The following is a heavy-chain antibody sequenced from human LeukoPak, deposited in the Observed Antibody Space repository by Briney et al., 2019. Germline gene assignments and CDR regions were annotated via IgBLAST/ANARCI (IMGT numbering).Heavy chain of an antibody. V-gene: IGHV3-7*01. CDR1: GFPFNVQT. Sequence: GGSLRLSCAASGFPFNVQTMSWVRQAPGKGLDWVASMKEDGSEIYYVDSVKGRFTISRDNPKNSLYLQMNNLRAEDTAMYYCAKGGATGGRFENWGQGTLVTVS. CDR3: AKGGATGGRFEN. J-gene: IGHJ4*02. CDR2: MKEDGSEI. D-gene: IGHD1-26*01.